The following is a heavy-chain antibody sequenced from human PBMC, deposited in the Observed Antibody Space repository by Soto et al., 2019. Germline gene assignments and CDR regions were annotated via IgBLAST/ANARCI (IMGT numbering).Heavy chain of an antibody. CDR2: INAGNGNT. CDR1: GYTFTSYA. CDR3: ARDLTVAVAGTGGYYYYYGMDV. Sequence: ASVKVSCKASGYTFTSYAMHWVRQAPGQRLEWMGWINAGNGNTKYSQKFQGRVTITRDTSASTAYMELSSLRSEDTAVYYCARDLTVAVAGTGGYYYYYGMDVWGQVTTVTISS. J-gene: IGHJ6*02. V-gene: IGHV1-3*01. D-gene: IGHD6-19*01.